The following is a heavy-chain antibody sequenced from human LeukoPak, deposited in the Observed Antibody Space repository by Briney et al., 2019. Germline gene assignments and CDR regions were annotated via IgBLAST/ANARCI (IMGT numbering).Heavy chain of an antibody. CDR3: ARGTNRITIFGVVTPNYYYYMDV. CDR1: GGTFSSYA. J-gene: IGHJ6*03. D-gene: IGHD3-3*01. Sequence: SVKVSCKASGGTFSSYAISWVRQAPGQGLEWMGGIIPIFGTANYAQKFQGRVTITADESTSTAYMELSSLRSEDTAVYYCARGTNRITIFGVVTPNYYYYMDVWGKGTTVTVSS. CDR2: IIPIFGTA. V-gene: IGHV1-69*13.